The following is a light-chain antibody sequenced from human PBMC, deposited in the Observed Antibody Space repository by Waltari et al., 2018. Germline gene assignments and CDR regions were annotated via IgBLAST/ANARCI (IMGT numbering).Light chain of an antibody. CDR1: QGICSY. CDR3: QQLNSHPLT. V-gene: IGKV1-9*01. J-gene: IGKJ4*01. Sequence: IQWTQSPCSLSASVGYRVTTTCRASQGICSYLAWYKQKPGKAPKLLIYDASTLQSGVPSRFSGSGSGTDFTLTISSLQPEDFASYYCQQLNSHPLTFGGGTKVGIK. CDR2: DAS.